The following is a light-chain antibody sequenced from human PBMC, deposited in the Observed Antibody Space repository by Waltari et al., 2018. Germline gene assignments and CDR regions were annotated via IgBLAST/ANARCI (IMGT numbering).Light chain of an antibody. V-gene: IGKV1-33*01. CDR3: PQHDNLPLA. CDR2: AAS. J-gene: IGKJ4*01. Sequence: EIQMTQSPSSLSTSVGDRVTITCQTSQDISNYLNWYQQKPGKAPKLLIYAASNLETGVPSRFSGSGSGTNFTFTISSLQPEDIATYYCPQHDNLPLAFGGGTKVEIK. CDR1: QDISNY.